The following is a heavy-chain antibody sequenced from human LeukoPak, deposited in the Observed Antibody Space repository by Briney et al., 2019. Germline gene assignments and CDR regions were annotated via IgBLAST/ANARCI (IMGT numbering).Heavy chain of an antibody. CDR3: AKDGSTYYDFWSGYYANIPIYYYYYMDV. CDR2: ISGSGGST. Sequence: GGSLRLSCAASGFTFSSYAVSWVRQAPGKGLEWVSAISGSGGSTYYADSVKGRFTISRDNSKNTLYLQMNSLRAEDTAVYYCAKDGSTYYDFWSGYYANIPIYYYYYMDVWGKGTTVTVSS. V-gene: IGHV3-23*01. J-gene: IGHJ6*03. D-gene: IGHD3-3*01. CDR1: GFTFSSYA.